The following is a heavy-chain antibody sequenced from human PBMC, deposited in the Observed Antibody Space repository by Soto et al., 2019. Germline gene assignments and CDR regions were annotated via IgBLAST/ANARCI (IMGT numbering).Heavy chain of an antibody. CDR2: TNQDGTKK. J-gene: IGHJ4*02. CDR3: SGVVGDAF. V-gene: IGHV3-7*04. Sequence: EVPLVESGGGLVQTGGSLRLSCTISESTIRRDGMNWVRQAPGKGLEWVAHTNQDGTKKYYVDSVKGRFTISRDNAKNSLYLQMDSLRAEDTAMYYCSGVVGDAFWGQGTLVTVSS. D-gene: IGHD1-26*01. CDR1: ESTIRRDG.